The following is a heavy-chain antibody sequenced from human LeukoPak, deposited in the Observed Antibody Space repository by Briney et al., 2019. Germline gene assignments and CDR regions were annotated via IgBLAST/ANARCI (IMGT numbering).Heavy chain of an antibody. CDR1: GYSISSGYY. CDR3: AREGLDTSLAFDI. D-gene: IGHD5-18*01. CDR2: IYHSGST. Sequence: PSETLSLTCTVSGYSISSGYYWGWIRQPPGKGLEWIGSIYHSGSTYYNPSLKSRVTISVDTSENQFSLKLSSVTAADTAVYYCAREGLDTSLAFDIWGQGTMVTVSS. V-gene: IGHV4-38-2*02. J-gene: IGHJ3*02.